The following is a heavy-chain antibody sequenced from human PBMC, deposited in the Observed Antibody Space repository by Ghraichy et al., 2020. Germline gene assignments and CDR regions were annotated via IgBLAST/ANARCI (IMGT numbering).Heavy chain of an antibody. CDR2: IRYDGSNK. CDR1: GFTFSSYG. D-gene: IGHD3-9*01. CDR3: AKDRYDILTGYYILSYYYYYGMDV. V-gene: IGHV3-30*02. Sequence: GGSLRLSCAASGFTFSSYGMHWVRQAPGKGLEWVAFIRYDGSNKYYADSVKGRFTISRDNSKNTLYLQMNSLRAEDTAVYYCAKDRYDILTGYYILSYYYYYGMDVWGQGTTVTVSS. J-gene: IGHJ6*02.